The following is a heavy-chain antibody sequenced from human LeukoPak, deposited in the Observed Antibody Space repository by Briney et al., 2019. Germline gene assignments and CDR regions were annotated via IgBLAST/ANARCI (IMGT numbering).Heavy chain of an antibody. CDR1: GFTFSSYG. Sequence: GGSLRLSCAASGFTFSSYGMHWVRQAPGKGLEWVAFIRYDGSNKYYADSVKGRFTISRDNSKNTLYLQMNSLKTEDTAVYYCTGSFGELTFFDYWGLGTLVTVSS. CDR3: TGSFGELTFFDY. D-gene: IGHD3-10*01. CDR2: IRYDGSNK. V-gene: IGHV3-30*02. J-gene: IGHJ4*02.